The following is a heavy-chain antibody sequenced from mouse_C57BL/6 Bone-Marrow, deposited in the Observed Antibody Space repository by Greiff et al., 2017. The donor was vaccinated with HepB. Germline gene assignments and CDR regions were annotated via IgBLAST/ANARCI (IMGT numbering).Heavy chain of an antibody. CDR2: IYPRDGST. CDR1: GYTFTDHT. D-gene: IGHD1-1*01. J-gene: IGHJ1*03. V-gene: IGHV1-78*01. Sequence: QVQLQQSDAELVKPGASVKISCKVSGYTFTDHTIHWMKQRPEQGLEWIGYIYPRDGSTKYNEKFKGKATLTEDKSSSTAYMQLNILTSEESAVYFCARWGYGSSLWYFDVWGTGTTVTVSS. CDR3: ARWGYGSSLWYFDV.